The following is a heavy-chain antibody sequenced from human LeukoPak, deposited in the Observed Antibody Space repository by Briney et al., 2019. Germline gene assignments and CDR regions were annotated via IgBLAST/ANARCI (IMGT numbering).Heavy chain of an antibody. D-gene: IGHD5-24*01. CDR2: ISAYNGNT. V-gene: IGHV1-18*01. Sequence: GASVKVSCKAAGYTFGNYGISWVRQAPGQGLEWMGWISAYNGNTNYAQKLQGRVTMTTDTSTSTAYMELRSLRSDDTAVYYCAGEMATIKFDYWGQGTLVTVSS. CDR3: AGEMATIKFDY. CDR1: GYTFGNYG. J-gene: IGHJ4*02.